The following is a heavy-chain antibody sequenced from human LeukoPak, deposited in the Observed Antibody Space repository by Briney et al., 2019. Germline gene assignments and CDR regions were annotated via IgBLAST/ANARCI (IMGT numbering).Heavy chain of an antibody. CDR1: GYTFTSYD. J-gene: IGHJ4*02. CDR3: ARTYSSGWLTASPTGSFDY. V-gene: IGHV1-8*01. D-gene: IGHD6-19*01. Sequence: ASVKVSCKASGYTFTSYDINWVRQATGQGLEWMGWMNPNSGNTGYAQKFQGRVTMTRNTSISTAYMELSSLRSDDTAVYYCARTYSSGWLTASPTGSFDYWGQGTLVTVSS. CDR2: MNPNSGNT.